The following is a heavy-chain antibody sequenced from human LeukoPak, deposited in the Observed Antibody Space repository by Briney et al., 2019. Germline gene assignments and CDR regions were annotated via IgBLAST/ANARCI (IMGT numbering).Heavy chain of an antibody. CDR1: GFTFSDYG. D-gene: IGHD6-19*01. CDR2: IRSDGINK. V-gene: IGHV3-30*02. Sequence: GGSLRLSCAASGFTFSDYGMHWVRQAPGKGPEWVTFIRSDGINKYYSDSVKGRFTISRDNSKNTLYLQMNSLRPEDTAIYYCAKGSAWSHGYFDYWGQGTLVTVSS. J-gene: IGHJ4*02. CDR3: AKGSAWSHGYFDY.